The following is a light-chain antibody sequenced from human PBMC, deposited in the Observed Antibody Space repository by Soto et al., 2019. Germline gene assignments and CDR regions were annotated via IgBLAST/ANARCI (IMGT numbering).Light chain of an antibody. CDR3: SSYAGSNNFV. J-gene: IGLJ1*01. CDR1: SSDVVGYNY. Sequence: ALTQPPSASGSPGQSVTISCSGTSSDVVGYNYVSWHQQHPGKAPKLMIYEVSKRPSGVPDRFSGSKSGNTASLIVSGLQAEDEADYYCSSYAGSNNFVFGTG. V-gene: IGLV2-8*01. CDR2: EVS.